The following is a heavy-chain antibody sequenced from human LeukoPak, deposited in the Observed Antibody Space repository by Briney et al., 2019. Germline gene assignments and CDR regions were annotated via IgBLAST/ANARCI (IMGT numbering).Heavy chain of an antibody. D-gene: IGHD1-26*01. CDR2: INHSGST. J-gene: IGHJ3*02. V-gene: IGHV4-34*01. CDR1: GGSFSGYY. CDR3: ARDFFGGSYSPFGAFDI. Sequence: KPSETLSLTCAVYGGSFSGYYWSWIRQPPGKGLEWIGEINHSGSTNYNPSLKSRVTISVDTSKNQFSLKLSSVTAADTAVYYCARDFFGGSYSPFGAFDIWGQGTMVTVSS.